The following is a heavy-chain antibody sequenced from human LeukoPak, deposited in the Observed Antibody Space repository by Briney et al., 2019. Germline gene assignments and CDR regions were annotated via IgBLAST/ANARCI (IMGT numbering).Heavy chain of an antibody. CDR1: GFTFSSYG. CDR3: ARVGSKWLVNDY. CDR2: ISYDGSNK. J-gene: IGHJ4*02. Sequence: GGSLRLSCAASGFTFSSYGMHWVRQAPGKGLEWVALISYDGSNKYYADSVKGRFTISRDNSKNTLYLQMNSLRAEDTAVYYCARVGSKWLVNDYWGQGTLVTVSS. D-gene: IGHD6-19*01. V-gene: IGHV3-30*03.